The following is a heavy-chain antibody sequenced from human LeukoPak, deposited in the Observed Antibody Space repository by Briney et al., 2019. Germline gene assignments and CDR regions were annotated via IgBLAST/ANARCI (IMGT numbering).Heavy chain of an antibody. CDR3: ARGATAMASNDY. Sequence: ASVKVSCKASGYTFTRYDINWVRQATGQGLEWMGWMNTKSGNTGHAQKFQGRVTITRDTSISTVYMELSSLRSEDTAVYFCARGATAMASNDYWGQGTLVTVSS. V-gene: IGHV1-8*03. D-gene: IGHD5-18*01. CDR1: GYTFTRYD. CDR2: MNTKSGNT. J-gene: IGHJ4*02.